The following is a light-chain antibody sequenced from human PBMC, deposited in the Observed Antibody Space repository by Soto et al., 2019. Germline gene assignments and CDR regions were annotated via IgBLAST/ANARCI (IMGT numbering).Light chain of an antibody. CDR1: QGIGND. Sequence: AIQMTQSPSSLSASVGDRVTITCRASQGIGNDLGWYQQKPGKAPKLLIYDASSLQSGVPSRFSGSGSGTDFTLTISSLQPEDFATYYCLRDYHGWTFGPWTKVEIK. CDR3: LRDYHGWT. J-gene: IGKJ1*01. V-gene: IGKV1-6*01. CDR2: DAS.